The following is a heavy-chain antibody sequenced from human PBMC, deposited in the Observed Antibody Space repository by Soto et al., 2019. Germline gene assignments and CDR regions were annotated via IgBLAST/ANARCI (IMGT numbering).Heavy chain of an antibody. CDR3: ARDAPHYYGSGSYFDY. V-gene: IGHV4-31*03. Sequence: QVRLQESGPGLVKPSQTLSLTCTVSGGSISSGGYYWSWIRQHPGKGLEWIGYIYYSGSTYYNPSLKSRVTISVDTSKNQFSLKLSSVTAADTAVYYCARDAPHYYGSGSYFDYWGQGTLVTVSS. CDR1: GGSISSGGYY. D-gene: IGHD3-10*01. CDR2: IYYSGST. J-gene: IGHJ4*02.